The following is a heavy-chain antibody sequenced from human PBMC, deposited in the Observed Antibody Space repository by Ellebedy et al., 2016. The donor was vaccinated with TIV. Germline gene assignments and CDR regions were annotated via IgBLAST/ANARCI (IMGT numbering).Heavy chain of an antibody. V-gene: IGHV3-7*01. CDR2: IKEDGSAI. D-gene: IGHD2-15*01. CDR1: GFTFSNYW. Sequence: GGSLRLXCVASGFTFSNYWMHRVRQAPGKGLDWVANIKEDGSAIYYVDSVKGRFTISRDNAKNSLYLQMNSLRTEDTAVYYCARAIGAGDGKWGQGALVTVSS. J-gene: IGHJ4*02. CDR3: ARAIGAGDGK.